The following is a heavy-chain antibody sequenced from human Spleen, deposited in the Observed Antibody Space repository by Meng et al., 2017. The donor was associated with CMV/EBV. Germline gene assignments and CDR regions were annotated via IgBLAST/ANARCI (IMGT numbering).Heavy chain of an antibody. CDR2: INPNSGGT. D-gene: IGHD5-18*01. J-gene: IGHJ6*02. CDR1: VYTFTEYY. Sequence: ASVKVSCKASVYTFTEYYLHWVRQAPGQGLEWMGWINPNSGGTKYAQKFQGRVTMTRDTSISTAYMELNRLRSDDTAVYYCARSTAMVTWSVWGQGTTVTVSS. CDR3: ARSTAMVTWSV. V-gene: IGHV1-2*02.